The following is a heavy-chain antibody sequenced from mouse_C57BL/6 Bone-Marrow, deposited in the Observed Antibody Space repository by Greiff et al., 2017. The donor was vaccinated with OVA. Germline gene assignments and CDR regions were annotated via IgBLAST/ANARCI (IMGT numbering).Heavy chain of an antibody. V-gene: IGHV1-55*01. J-gene: IGHJ2*01. CDR2: IYPGSGST. Sequence: QVQLQQSGAELVKPGASVKMSCKASGYTFTSYWIIWVKQRPGQGLEWIGDIYPGSGSTNYNEKFKSKATLTVDTSSSTAYMQLSSLTSEDSAVYYCARTYYGYDGVDYWGQGTTLTVSS. CDR3: ARTYYGYDGVDY. CDR1: GYTFTSYW. D-gene: IGHD2-9*01.